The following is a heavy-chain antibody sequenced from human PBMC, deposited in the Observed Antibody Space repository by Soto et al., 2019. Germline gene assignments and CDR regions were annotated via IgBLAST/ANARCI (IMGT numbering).Heavy chain of an antibody. D-gene: IGHD4-4*01. Sequence: PSETLSLTCTVSGGSISSSSYYWGWIRQPPGKGLEWIGSIYYSGSTYYNPSLKSRVTISVDTSKNQFSLKLSSVTAADTAVYYCATIYSNYGIYYYGMDVWGQGTTVT. V-gene: IGHV4-39*01. CDR2: IYYSGST. J-gene: IGHJ6*02. CDR3: ATIYSNYGIYYYGMDV. CDR1: GGSISSSSYY.